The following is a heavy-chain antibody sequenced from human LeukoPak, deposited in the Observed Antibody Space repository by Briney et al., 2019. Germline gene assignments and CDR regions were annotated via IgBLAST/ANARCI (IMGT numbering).Heavy chain of an antibody. J-gene: IGHJ3*02. CDR1: GGSVSSYY. V-gene: IGHV3-30*18. Sequence: LSLTCTVSGGSVSSYYWSWIRQPPGKGLEWVAVISYDGSNKYYADSVKGRFTISRDNSKNTLYPQMNSLRAEDTAVYYCAKDYQVGDYYPHDAFDIWGQGTMVTVSS. CDR3: AKDYQVGDYYPHDAFDI. CDR2: ISYDGSNK. D-gene: IGHD4-17*01.